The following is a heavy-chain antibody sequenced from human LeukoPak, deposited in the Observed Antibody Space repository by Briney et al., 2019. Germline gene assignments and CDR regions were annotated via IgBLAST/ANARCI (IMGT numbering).Heavy chain of an antibody. Sequence: ASVKVSCKASGYTFTGYYMHWVRQAPGRGLEWMGRINPNSGGTNYAQKFQGRVTMTRDTSISTAYMELSRLRSDDTAVYYCAREGEYQVPYFDYWGQGTLVTVSS. D-gene: IGHD2-2*01. CDR3: AREGEYQVPYFDY. CDR1: GYTFTGYY. J-gene: IGHJ4*02. CDR2: INPNSGGT. V-gene: IGHV1-2*06.